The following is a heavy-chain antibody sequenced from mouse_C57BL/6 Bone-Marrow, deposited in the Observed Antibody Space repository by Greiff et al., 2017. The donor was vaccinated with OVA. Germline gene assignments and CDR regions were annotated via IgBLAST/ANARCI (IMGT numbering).Heavy chain of an antibody. CDR2: ISNLAYSI. Sequence: EVKLVESGGGLVQPGGSLTLSCAASGFTFSDYGMAWVRQAPRTGPEWVAFISNLAYSIYYADTVKGRFTISMENAKNNLYLEMSSLRSEDTAMYYCARNGTGDYYAMDYWGQGTSVTVSS. CDR1: GFTFSDYG. D-gene: IGHD2-13*01. J-gene: IGHJ4*01. V-gene: IGHV5-15*04. CDR3: ARNGTGDYYAMDY.